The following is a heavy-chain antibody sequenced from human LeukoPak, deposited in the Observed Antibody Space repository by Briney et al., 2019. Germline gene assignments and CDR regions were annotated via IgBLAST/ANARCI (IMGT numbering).Heavy chain of an antibody. J-gene: IGHJ4*02. Sequence: GGSLRLSCAASGFTFSSYWMHWVRQAPGKGLVWVSRINTDGSSTSYADSVKGRFTISRDNAKNTLYLQMNSLRAEDTAVYYCARALPVVVAASLDYWGQGTLVTVSS. CDR2: INTDGSST. V-gene: IGHV3-74*01. D-gene: IGHD2-15*01. CDR3: ARALPVVVAASLDY. CDR1: GFTFSSYW.